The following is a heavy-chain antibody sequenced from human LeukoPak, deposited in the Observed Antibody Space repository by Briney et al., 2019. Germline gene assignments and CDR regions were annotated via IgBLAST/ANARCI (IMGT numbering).Heavy chain of an antibody. CDR3: ARGAGGWYAFDY. CDR2: IYYSGST. CDR1: GGSISSSSYY. J-gene: IGHJ4*02. Sequence: SETLSLTCTVSGGSISSSSYYWGWIRQPPGKGLEWIGSIYYSGSTYHNPSLKSRVTISVDTSKNQFSLKLSSVTAADTAVYYCARGAGGWYAFDYWGQGTLVTVSS. D-gene: IGHD6-19*01. V-gene: IGHV4-39*01.